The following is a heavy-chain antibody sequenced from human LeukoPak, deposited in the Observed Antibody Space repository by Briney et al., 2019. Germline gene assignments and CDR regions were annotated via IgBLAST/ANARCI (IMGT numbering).Heavy chain of an antibody. V-gene: IGHV4-59*08. D-gene: IGHD6-13*01. CDR1: GVSIISYY. CDR3: ARLGIAAPEVGY. J-gene: IGHJ4*02. Sequence: PSETLSLTCTVSGVSIISYYWSWLRQPPGKGLEWVGYIYYSGTTNYNPSLKSRVTISVDTSKNQFSLKLSSVTAADTAVYYCARLGIAAPEVGYWGQGTLVTVSS. CDR2: IYYSGTT.